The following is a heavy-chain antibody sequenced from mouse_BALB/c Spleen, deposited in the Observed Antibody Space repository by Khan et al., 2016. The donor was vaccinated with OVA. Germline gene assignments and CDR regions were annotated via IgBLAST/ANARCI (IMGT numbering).Heavy chain of an antibody. CDR3: ARGNYYGYYFDY. CDR2: ISYSGVT. V-gene: IGHV3-2*02. CDR1: VYSITSGYA. Sequence: VQLKESGPGLVKPSQSLSLTCTVTVYSITSGYAWNWIRQFPGNKLEWMGYISYSGVTSYTPSLKSRISITRDTSKNQFFLQLNSVTTEDTATYYCARGNYYGYYFDYWGQGTTLTVSS. J-gene: IGHJ2*01. D-gene: IGHD1-1*01.